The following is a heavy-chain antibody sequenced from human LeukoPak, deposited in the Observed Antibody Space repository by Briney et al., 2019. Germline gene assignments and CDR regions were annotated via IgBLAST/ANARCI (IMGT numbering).Heavy chain of an antibody. CDR2: IYTTGST. Sequence: SETLSLTCTVSGGSISSNSYYWSWIRQPAGKGLEWIGRIYTTGSTNYNPSLKSRVTISVDTSKNQFSLKLSSVTAADTAVYYCARDNVRDGYNNYYFDYWGQGTLVTVSS. J-gene: IGHJ4*02. CDR3: ARDNVRDGYNNYYFDY. D-gene: IGHD5-24*01. CDR1: GGSISSNSYY. V-gene: IGHV4-61*02.